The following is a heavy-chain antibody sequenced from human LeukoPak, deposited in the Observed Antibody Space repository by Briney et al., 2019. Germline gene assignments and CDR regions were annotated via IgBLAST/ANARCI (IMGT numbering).Heavy chain of an antibody. CDR3: ARDWATVVTIDY. CDR2: IKPDGTTK. J-gene: IGHJ4*02. D-gene: IGHD4-23*01. V-gene: IGHV3-7*01. CDR1: GFPFSSYS. Sequence: GGSLRLSCAASGFPFSSYSMTWVRQAPGKGLEWVANIKPDGTTKFYVDSVKGRFTISRDNALNSLYLQMNSLRAEDTAVYYCARDWATVVTIDYWGQGTLVTVSS.